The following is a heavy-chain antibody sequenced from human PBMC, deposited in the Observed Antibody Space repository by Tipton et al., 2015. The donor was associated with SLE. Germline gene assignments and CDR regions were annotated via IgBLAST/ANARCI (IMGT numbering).Heavy chain of an antibody. Sequence: QSGAEVKKPGASMKVSCKASGYTFTGYYMHWVRQAPGQGLEWMGWINPNSGDTNYAQKFQGRVTMTRDTSTSTVYMELSSLRSEDTAVYYCAREDESSGYYRGGFDYWGQGTLVTVSS. CDR3: AREDESSGYYRGGFDY. D-gene: IGHD3-22*01. J-gene: IGHJ4*02. V-gene: IGHV1-2*02. CDR2: INPNSGDT. CDR1: GYTFTGYY.